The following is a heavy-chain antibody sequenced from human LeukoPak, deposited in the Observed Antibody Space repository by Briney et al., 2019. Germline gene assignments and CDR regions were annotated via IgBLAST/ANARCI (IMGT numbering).Heavy chain of an antibody. CDR1: GYTFTSYA. CDR2: INAGNGNT. V-gene: IGHV1-3*01. D-gene: IGHD3-22*01. Sequence: ASVKVSCKASGYTFTSYAMHWVRQAPGQRFEWMGWINAGNGNTKYSQKFQGRVTITRDTSASTAYMELSSLRSEDTAVYYCARDDSSGYLDAFDIWGQGTMVTVSS. J-gene: IGHJ3*02. CDR3: ARDDSSGYLDAFDI.